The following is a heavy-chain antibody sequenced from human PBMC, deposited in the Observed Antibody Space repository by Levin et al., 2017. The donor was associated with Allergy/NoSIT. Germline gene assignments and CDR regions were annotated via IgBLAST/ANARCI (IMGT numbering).Heavy chain of an antibody. V-gene: IGHV3-11*01. Sequence: GSLRLSCTASGFALVDYMAWIRQSPGKGLECISFISNSGSAMFYADSVKGRFTASRDDAKNSLYLQMNNLRAEDTAVYYCARDMSNKGFDYWGQGALVTVSS. D-gene: IGHD1/OR15-1a*01. CDR1: GFALVDY. J-gene: IGHJ4*02. CDR2: ISNSGSAM. CDR3: ARDMSNKGFDY.